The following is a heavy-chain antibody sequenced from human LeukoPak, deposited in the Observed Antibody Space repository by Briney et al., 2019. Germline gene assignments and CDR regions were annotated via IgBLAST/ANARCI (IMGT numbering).Heavy chain of an antibody. V-gene: IGHV4-59*05. CDR2: LYHSGTA. Sequence: PSETLSLTCTVSGGSISSYYWSWIRQPPGKGLEWIGSLYHSGTAYYNPSLKSRVTISIDKSKNQFSLMQSSVTAADTAVYYCARGRPYSDYWGHGSLVTVSS. CDR1: GGSISSYY. D-gene: IGHD2-21*01. J-gene: IGHJ4*01. CDR3: ARGRPYSDY.